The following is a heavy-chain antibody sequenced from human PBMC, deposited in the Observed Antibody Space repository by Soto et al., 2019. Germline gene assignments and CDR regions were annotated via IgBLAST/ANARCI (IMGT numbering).Heavy chain of an antibody. Sequence: QVQLVESGGGVVQPGRSLRLSCAASGFTFSSYGMHWVRQAPGKGLEWVAVISYDGSNKYYADSVKGRFTISRDNSKNTLYLQMNSLRAEDTAVYYCAKEGGYNNMDVWGQGTTVTVSS. J-gene: IGHJ6*02. CDR1: GFTFSSYG. D-gene: IGHD5-12*01. CDR3: AKEGGYNNMDV. V-gene: IGHV3-30*18. CDR2: ISYDGSNK.